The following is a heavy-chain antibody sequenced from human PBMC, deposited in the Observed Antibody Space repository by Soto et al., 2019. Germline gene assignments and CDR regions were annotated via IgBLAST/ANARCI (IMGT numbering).Heavy chain of an antibody. CDR3: ARSAPGYCSGGSCYGGSYYFDY. V-gene: IGHV1-46*03. Sequence: ASVKLSCKASGYTFTSYYMHWVRQAPGQGLEWMGIINPSGGSTSYAQKFQGRVTMTRDTSTSTVYMELSSLRSEDTAVYYCARSAPGYCSGGSCYGGSYYFDYWGQGTLVTVSS. CDR2: INPSGGST. CDR1: GYTFTSYY. J-gene: IGHJ4*02. D-gene: IGHD2-15*01.